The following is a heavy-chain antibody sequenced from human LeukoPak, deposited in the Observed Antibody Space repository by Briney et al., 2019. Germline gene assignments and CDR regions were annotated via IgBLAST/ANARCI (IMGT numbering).Heavy chain of an antibody. V-gene: IGHV3-53*01. CDR1: GFTVSSNY. CDR3: ARTDETAPAEDFQH. J-gene: IGHJ1*01. Sequence: PGGPLRPPCAASGFTVSSNYMSWVPQAPGKGLGWGTAIYSGGSTYYADSVKGRFTISRDNSKNTLYLQMKSLRAEDTAVYYCARTDETAPAEDFQHSGEGTLFTVSS. D-gene: IGHD2-21*02. CDR2: IYSGGST.